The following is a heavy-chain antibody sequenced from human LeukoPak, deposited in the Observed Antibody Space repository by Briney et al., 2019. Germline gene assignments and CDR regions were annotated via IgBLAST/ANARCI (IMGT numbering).Heavy chain of an antibody. V-gene: IGHV3-9*01. CDR2: ISWNSGSI. D-gene: IGHD1-26*01. J-gene: IGHJ6*03. Sequence: GRSLRLSCTASGFTFDDYAMHWVRQAPGKGLEWVSGISWNSGSIGYADSVKGRFTISRDNAKNSLYLQMNSLRAEDTALYYCAKDMGPYYYYYYMDVWGKGTTVTVSS. CDR3: AKDMGPYYYYYYMDV. CDR1: GFTFDDYA.